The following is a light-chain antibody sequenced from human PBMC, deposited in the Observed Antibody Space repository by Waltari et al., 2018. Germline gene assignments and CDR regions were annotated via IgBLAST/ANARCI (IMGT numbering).Light chain of an antibody. CDR3: MQALQTPWT. CDR2: LGS. CDR1: QSLLHSNGYNY. V-gene: IGKV2-28*01. J-gene: IGKJ1*01. Sequence: DIVMTQSPLSLPVTPGEPASISCRSSQSLLHSNGYNYLDWYLQKPGQSPQLLIYLGSNRASGVPDRFSGSGSGTDFTLKISRVEAXDVGVYYCMQALQTPWTFGQGTKVEIK.